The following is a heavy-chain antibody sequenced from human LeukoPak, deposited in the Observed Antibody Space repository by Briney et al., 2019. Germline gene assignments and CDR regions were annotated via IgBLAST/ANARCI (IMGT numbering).Heavy chain of an antibody. V-gene: IGHV1-2*02. CDR1: GYTFTGYY. CDR2: INPNSGGT. Sequence: ASVKVSRKASGYTFTGYYMHWVRQAPGQGLEWMGWINPNSGGTNYAQKFQGRVTMTRDTSISTAYMELSRLRSDDTAVYYCARLGAYCGGDCYADYWGQGTLVTVSS. CDR3: ARLGAYCGGDCYADY. D-gene: IGHD2-21*01. J-gene: IGHJ4*02.